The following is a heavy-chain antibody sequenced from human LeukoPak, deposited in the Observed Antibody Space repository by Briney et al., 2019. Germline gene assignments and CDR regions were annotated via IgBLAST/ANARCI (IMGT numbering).Heavy chain of an antibody. J-gene: IGHJ3*02. D-gene: IGHD2-15*01. CDR2: IRSKAYGGTT. V-gene: IGHV3-49*05. Sequence: KSGRSLRLSCTASGFTFGDYAMSWFRQAPGKGLEWVGFIRSKAYGGTTEYAASVKGRFTISRDDSKSIAYLQMNSLKTEDTAVYYCTRSIVVVVAPADAFDIWGQGTMVTVSS. CDR1: GFTFGDYA. CDR3: TRSIVVVVAPADAFDI.